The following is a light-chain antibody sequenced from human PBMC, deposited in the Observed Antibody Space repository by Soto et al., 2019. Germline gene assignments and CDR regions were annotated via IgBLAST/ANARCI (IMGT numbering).Light chain of an antibody. V-gene: IGKV3-11*01. CDR2: DAS. J-gene: IGKJ1*01. Sequence: EIVLTQSPATLSLSPGERAALSGRASQSVSSYLAWYQQKPGQAPRLLIYDASNRATGIPARFSGSGSGTDFTLTITSLQSEDFGVYHCQQYHNWWTFGQGTKVDIK. CDR3: QQYHNWWT. CDR1: QSVSSY.